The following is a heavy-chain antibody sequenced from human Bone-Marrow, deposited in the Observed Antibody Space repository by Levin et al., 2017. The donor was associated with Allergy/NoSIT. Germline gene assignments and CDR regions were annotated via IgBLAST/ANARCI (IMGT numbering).Heavy chain of an antibody. CDR3: ARDRRDFWSGYYIDY. D-gene: IGHD3-3*01. CDR1: GFTFSDYY. V-gene: IGHV3-11*01. CDR2: ISSSGSTI. J-gene: IGHJ4*02. Sequence: GESLKISCAASGFTFSDYYMSWIRQAPGKGLEWVSYISSSGSTIYYADSVKGRFTISRDNAKNSLYLQMNSLRAEDTAVYYCARDRRDFWSGYYIDYWGQGTLVTVSS.